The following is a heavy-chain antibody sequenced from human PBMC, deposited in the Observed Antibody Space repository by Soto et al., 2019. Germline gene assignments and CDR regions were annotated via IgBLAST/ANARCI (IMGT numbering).Heavy chain of an antibody. J-gene: IGHJ4*02. CDR3: ARTRYDYVWDQGPDY. Sequence: PGGSLSLSCAASGFTFSSYAMHWVRQAPGKGLEWVAVISYDGSNKYYADSVKGRFTISRDNSKNTLYLQMNSLRAEDTAVYYCARTRYDYVWDQGPDYSGQGTMVTVYS. CDR1: GFTFSSYA. D-gene: IGHD3-16*01. CDR2: ISYDGSNK. V-gene: IGHV3-30-3*01.